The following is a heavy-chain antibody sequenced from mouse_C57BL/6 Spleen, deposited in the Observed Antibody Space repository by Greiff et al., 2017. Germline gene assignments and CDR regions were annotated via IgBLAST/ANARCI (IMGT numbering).Heavy chain of an antibody. CDR3: ARSPTTARAYYFDY. Sequence: QVQLQQSGAELVRPGASVKMSCKASGYTFTSYNMHWVKQTPRQGLEWIGAIYPGNGDTSYNQKFKGKATLTVDKSSSTAYMQLSSLTSGDSAVYFCARSPTTARAYYFDYWGHGTTLTVSS. CDR2: IYPGNGDT. D-gene: IGHD1-2*01. J-gene: IGHJ2*01. V-gene: IGHV1-12*01. CDR1: GYTFTSYN.